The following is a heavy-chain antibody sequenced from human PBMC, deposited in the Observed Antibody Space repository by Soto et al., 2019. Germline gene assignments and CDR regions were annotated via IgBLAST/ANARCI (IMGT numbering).Heavy chain of an antibody. Sequence: ASVKVSCKVSGYTLTELSMHWVRQAAGKGLEWMGGFDPEDGETIYAQKFQGRVTMTADTSTDTAYMELSSLRSEDTAVYYCATEIHCTNVVCYRSFDYYYYMDVWGKGTTVTVSS. CDR2: FDPEDGET. V-gene: IGHV1-24*01. D-gene: IGHD2-8*01. CDR1: GYTLTELS. J-gene: IGHJ6*03. CDR3: ATEIHCTNVVCYRSFDYYYYMDV.